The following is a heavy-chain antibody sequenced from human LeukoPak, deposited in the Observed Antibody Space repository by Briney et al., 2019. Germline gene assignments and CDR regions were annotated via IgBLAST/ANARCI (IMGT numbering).Heavy chain of an antibody. V-gene: IGHV3-23*01. CDR3: VRDNDDYKDDDFVYAFDI. CDR2: ISISGDDT. D-gene: IGHD4-17*01. Sequence: GGSLRLSCATSGFSFSSHAMTWVRQAPGKGLEWLSAISISGDDTYYADAVEGRFTISRDNSKNTLYLQMNSLRDEDTAVYYCVRDNDDYKDDDFVYAFDIWGQGTMVTISS. J-gene: IGHJ3*02. CDR1: GFSFSSHA.